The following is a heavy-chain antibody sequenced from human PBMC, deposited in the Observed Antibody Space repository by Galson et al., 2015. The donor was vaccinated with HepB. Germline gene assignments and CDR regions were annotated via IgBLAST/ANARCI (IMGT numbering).Heavy chain of an antibody. Sequence: SLRLSCAASGFTVSSYYMSWVRQAPGKGLEWVSVIYSGGSTYYADSVKGRFTISRDNSKNTLYLQMNSLRAEDTAVYYCARDRGCSGGSCRGDDAFDIWGQGTMVTVSS. CDR3: ARDRGCSGGSCRGDDAFDI. CDR2: IYSGGST. CDR1: GFTVSSYY. J-gene: IGHJ3*02. V-gene: IGHV3-66*01. D-gene: IGHD2-15*01.